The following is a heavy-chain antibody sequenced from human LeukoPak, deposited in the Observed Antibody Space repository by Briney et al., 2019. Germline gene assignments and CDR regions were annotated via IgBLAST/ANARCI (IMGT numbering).Heavy chain of an antibody. CDR2: IKEDGSEK. CDR1: GFTFTDSW. J-gene: IGHJ4*02. V-gene: IGHV3-7*04. Sequence: GGSLRLSCATSGFTFTDSWMTWVRLAPGKGLEWVANIKEDGSEKYYVDSVKGRVTISRDNAKNSLYLQMNSLRAEDTAVYYCARARIIDYWGQGTLVAVSS. CDR3: ARARIIDY.